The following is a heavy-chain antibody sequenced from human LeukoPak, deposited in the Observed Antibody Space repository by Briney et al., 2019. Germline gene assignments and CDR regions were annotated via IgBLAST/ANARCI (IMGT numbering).Heavy chain of an antibody. CDR3: ARDDDGIDY. D-gene: IGHD1-26*01. Sequence: GASVKVSCKASGYTFTGYYIHGVRQAPGQGLEWMGWINPKSGGTNYAQKFQGRVTMTRETSISTAYMELTSLTSDDTAVYYCARDDDGIDYWGQGTLVIVSS. CDR2: INPKSGGT. CDR1: GYTFTGYY. V-gene: IGHV1-2*02. J-gene: IGHJ4*02.